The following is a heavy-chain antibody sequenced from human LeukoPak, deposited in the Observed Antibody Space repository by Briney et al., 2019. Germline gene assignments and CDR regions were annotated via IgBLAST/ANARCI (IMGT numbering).Heavy chain of an antibody. V-gene: IGHV4-30-2*01. CDR2: IYHSGST. D-gene: IGHD2-2*01. Sequence: SQTLSLTCAVSGGSISSGGYSWSWIRQPPGKGLEWIGYIYHSGSTYYNPSLKSRVTISVDRSKNQFSLKLSSVTAADTAVYYCARYFLGYCSSTSCSKDYYGMDVWGQGTTVTVSS. CDR1: GGSISSGGYS. J-gene: IGHJ6*02. CDR3: ARYFLGYCSSTSCSKDYYGMDV.